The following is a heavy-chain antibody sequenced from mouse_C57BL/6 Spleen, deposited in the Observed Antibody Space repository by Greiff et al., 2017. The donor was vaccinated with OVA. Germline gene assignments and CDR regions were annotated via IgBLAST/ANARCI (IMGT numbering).Heavy chain of an antibody. V-gene: IGHV1-69*01. Sequence: QVQLQQSGAELVMPGASVKLSCKASGYTFTSYWMHWVKQRPGQGLEWIGEIDPSDSYTNYNQKFKGKSTLTVDKSSSTAYMKLSSLTSEDSAVYYCARYYYGSSYAMDYWGQGTSVTVSS. CDR1: GYTFTSYW. CDR3: ARYYYGSSYAMDY. D-gene: IGHD1-1*01. J-gene: IGHJ4*01. CDR2: IDPSDSYT.